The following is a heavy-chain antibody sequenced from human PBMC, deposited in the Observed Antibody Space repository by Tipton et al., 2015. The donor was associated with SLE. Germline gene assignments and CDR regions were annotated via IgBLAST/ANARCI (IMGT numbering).Heavy chain of an antibody. Sequence: TLSLTCAVYGGSFSGYYWSWIRQPPGKGLEWIGEINHSGSTNYNPSLKSRVTISVDTSKNQFSLKLSSVTAADTAVYYCATTRVAAAGTGYWGQGTLVTVSS. J-gene: IGHJ4*02. CDR1: GGSFSGYY. D-gene: IGHD6-13*01. V-gene: IGHV4-34*01. CDR2: INHSGST. CDR3: ATTRVAAAGTGY.